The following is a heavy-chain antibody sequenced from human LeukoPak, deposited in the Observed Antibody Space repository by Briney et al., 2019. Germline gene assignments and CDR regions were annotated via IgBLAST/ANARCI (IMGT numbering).Heavy chain of an antibody. V-gene: IGHV4-59*01. Sequence: PSETLSLTCTVSGGSISSYYWSWIRQPPGKGLEWIGYIYYSGSTNYNPSLKSRVTISVDTSKNQFSLKLSSVTAADTAVYYCARDTDDSSGYFDYWGQGTLVTVSS. CDR2: IYYSGST. D-gene: IGHD3-22*01. CDR1: GGSISSYY. CDR3: ARDTDDSSGYFDY. J-gene: IGHJ4*02.